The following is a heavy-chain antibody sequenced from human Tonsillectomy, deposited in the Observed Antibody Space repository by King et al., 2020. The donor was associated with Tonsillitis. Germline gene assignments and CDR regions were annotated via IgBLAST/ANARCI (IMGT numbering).Heavy chain of an antibody. D-gene: IGHD3-10*01. CDR1: GYIFTSYW. Sequence: VQLVESGAEVKKPGESLKISCQGSGYIFTSYWIVCVRQMPGKGLEWLGCSHPGDSDTRYSPSFQGQVAISADRSIGTAYLQWSSLKASDTAIYYCARQGDHYFGSGSFTDWGQGTLVTVSS. J-gene: IGHJ4*02. CDR2: SHPGDSDT. CDR3: ARQGDHYFGSGSFTD. V-gene: IGHV5-51*01.